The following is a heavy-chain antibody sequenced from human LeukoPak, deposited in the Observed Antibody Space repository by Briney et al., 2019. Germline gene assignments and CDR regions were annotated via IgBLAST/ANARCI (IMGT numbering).Heavy chain of an antibody. V-gene: IGHV4-39*07. Sequence: SETLSLTCTVSGGSISSSSYYWGWIRQPPGKGLEWIGSIYYSGSTYYNPSLKSRVTISVDTSKNQFSLKLSSVTAADTAVYYCATDYSSGWFDYWGQGTLVTVSS. J-gene: IGHJ4*02. CDR1: GGSISSSSYY. CDR3: ATDYSSGWFDY. CDR2: IYYSGST. D-gene: IGHD6-19*01.